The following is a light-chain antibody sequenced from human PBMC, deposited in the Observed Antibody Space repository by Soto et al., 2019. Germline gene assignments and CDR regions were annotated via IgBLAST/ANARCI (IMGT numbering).Light chain of an antibody. CDR3: QQSYRSPYT. J-gene: IGKJ2*01. CDR1: QSITLY. CDR2: GAS. V-gene: IGKV1-39*01. Sequence: IKLPHSPSSLFASVGASVTVTCRESQSITLYLNWYQQNQGKAPTLLIYGASTLQSGVPSRFSGGGSRTDFTLTISSLQTEDFATYYCQQSYRSPYTFGQGTKLEI.